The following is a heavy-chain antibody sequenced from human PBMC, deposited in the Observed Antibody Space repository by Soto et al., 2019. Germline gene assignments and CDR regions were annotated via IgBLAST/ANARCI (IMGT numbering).Heavy chain of an antibody. CDR2: ISGSGGST. J-gene: IGHJ4*02. V-gene: IGHV3-23*01. Sequence: PGGSLRLSCAASGFTFRRYAMSWVRQAPGKGLEWVSAISGSGGSTYYADSVKGRFTISRDNSKNTLYLQMNSLRAEDTAVYYCAKNLVGYFDNWGLGTLVPVSA. CDR3: AKNLVGYFDN. D-gene: IGHD2-15*01. CDR1: GFTFRRYA.